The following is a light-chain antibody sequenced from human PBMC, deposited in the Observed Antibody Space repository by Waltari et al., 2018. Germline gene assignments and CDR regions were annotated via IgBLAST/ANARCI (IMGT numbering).Light chain of an antibody. CDR1: QSVLYTSNNKNY. V-gene: IGKV4-1*01. J-gene: IGKJ4*01. CDR2: WAS. CDR3: QQYYSTPLT. Sequence: DIVVTQSPDSLDVSLGERATINCKSSQSVLYTSNNKNYLAWYHQKPGQTPKLLIYWASTRESGVPDRFSGSGSGTDFTLTISSLQAEDVAIYYCQQYYSTPLTFGGGTKVEIK.